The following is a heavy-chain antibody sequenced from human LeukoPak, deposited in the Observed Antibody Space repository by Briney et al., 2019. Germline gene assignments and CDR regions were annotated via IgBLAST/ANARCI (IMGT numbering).Heavy chain of an antibody. J-gene: IGHJ3*02. CDR2: ISYSGST. CDR1: GGSISSYY. Sequence: PSETLSLTCTVSGGSISSYYWSWIRQPPGKGLEWIGYISYSGSTNYNPSLKSRVTISIDTSKNQFSLKLRSVTAADTAIYYCARQGYDILTGYIDAFDICVQGTMVTVSS. D-gene: IGHD3-9*01. V-gene: IGHV4-59*08. CDR3: ARQGYDILTGYIDAFDI.